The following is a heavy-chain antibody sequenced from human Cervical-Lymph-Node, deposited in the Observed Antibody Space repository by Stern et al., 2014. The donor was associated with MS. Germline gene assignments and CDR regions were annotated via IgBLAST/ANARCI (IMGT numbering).Heavy chain of an antibody. CDR1: GITLSDSS. CDR2: IRTKPHSCAT. V-gene: IGHV3-73*01. CDR3: TSEPLDWAYYFDH. D-gene: IGHD3-9*01. J-gene: IGHJ4*02. Sequence: EDQLVESGGGVVQPGGSLKLSCAAPGITLSDSSVHWVRQAPRKGLEWVGSIRTKPHSCATAYGASVRDRFTISRDDSKNMAYLQMNSLKTEDTAIYYCTSEPLDWAYYFDHWGQGTLVTVSS.